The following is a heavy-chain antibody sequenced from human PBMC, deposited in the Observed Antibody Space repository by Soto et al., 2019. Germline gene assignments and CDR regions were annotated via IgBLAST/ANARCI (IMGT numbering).Heavy chain of an antibody. CDR3: ARAPKQWLVLYYFDY. J-gene: IGHJ4*02. D-gene: IGHD6-19*01. V-gene: IGHV1-18*01. CDR1: GYTFTSYG. Sequence: ASVKVSCKASGYTFTSYGISWVRQAPGQGLEWMGWISAYNGNTNYAQKLQGRVTMTTDTSTSTAYMELRSLRSDDTAVYYCARAPKQWLVLYYFDYWGQGTLVTVSS. CDR2: ISAYNGNT.